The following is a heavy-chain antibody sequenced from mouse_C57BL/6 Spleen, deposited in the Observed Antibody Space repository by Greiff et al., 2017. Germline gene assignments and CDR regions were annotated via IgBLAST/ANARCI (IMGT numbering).Heavy chain of an antibody. Sequence: VQLQQSGPELVKPGASVKVSCKASGYAFSSSWMNWVKQRPGQGLEWIGRLYPGDGDTNYNGKFQGKATLTADKSSSTAFMHLSSLTSDDSVVYFCARGGYSSYAMDDWGQGTSVTVSS. CDR2: LYPGDGDT. CDR3: ARGGYSSYAMDD. CDR1: GYAFSSSW. D-gene: IGHD2-5*01. V-gene: IGHV1-82*01. J-gene: IGHJ4*01.